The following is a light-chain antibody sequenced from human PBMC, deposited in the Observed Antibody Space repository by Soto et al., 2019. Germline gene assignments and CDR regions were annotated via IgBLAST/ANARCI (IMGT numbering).Light chain of an antibody. CDR1: QSVHNNY. Sequence: EIVLTQSPGTLSLSPGDRATLSCRASQSVHNNYLAWYQQKPGQAPRLLIYAASSRATGLPARFNGSGSGTDFTLTISRLEPEDFAVYYCQQYGSSVMYTFGQGTKLEIK. CDR2: AAS. V-gene: IGKV3-20*01. J-gene: IGKJ2*01. CDR3: QQYGSSVMYT.